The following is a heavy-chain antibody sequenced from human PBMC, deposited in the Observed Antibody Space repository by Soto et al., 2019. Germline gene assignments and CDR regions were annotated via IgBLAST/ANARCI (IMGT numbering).Heavy chain of an antibody. CDR2: IYYSGST. V-gene: IGHV4-61*01. Sequence: QAQLQESGPGLGRRSETLSLAGTVAAVSVTSGNYHWAWILQPPGKGLEWIGYIYYSGSTTDNPTLESGVTISVYTSNNQLCLKLGSAAASDRAGDYCAGHHCRARDGMDVGGPGTTVTFSS. J-gene: IGHJ6*02. CDR3: AGHHCRARDGMDV. CDR1: AVSVTSGNYH. D-gene: IGHD2-15*01.